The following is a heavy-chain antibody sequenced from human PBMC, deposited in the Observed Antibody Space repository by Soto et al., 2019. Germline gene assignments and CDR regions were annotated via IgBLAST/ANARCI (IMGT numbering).Heavy chain of an antibody. CDR3: AKVGPYDSGSYMFRYNWFGP. CDR2: ISSSSSYI. D-gene: IGHD3-10*01. V-gene: IGHV3-21*01. CDR1: GFTFNSYS. J-gene: IGHJ5*02. Sequence: GGSLRLSCAVSGFTFNSYSMNWVRQAPGKGLEWVSSISSSSSYIYYADSVKGRFTISRDNAKNSLYLQMNSLRAEDTAVYYCAKVGPYDSGSYMFRYNWFGPWGPGTLVTVSS.